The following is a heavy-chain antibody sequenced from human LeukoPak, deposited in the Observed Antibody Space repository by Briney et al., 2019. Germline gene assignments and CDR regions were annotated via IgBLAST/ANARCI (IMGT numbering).Heavy chain of an antibody. D-gene: IGHD3-16*01. J-gene: IGHJ4*02. CDR1: GFTFSSYG. Sequence: PGRSLRLSCAASGFTFSSYGMHWVRQAPGKGLEWVAVISYDGSNKYYADSVKGRFTISRDNSKNTLYLQMNSLRAEDTAVYYCAKDSRREGIMITFGGVMDYWGQGTLVTVSS. CDR2: ISYDGSNK. V-gene: IGHV3-30*18. CDR3: AKDSRREGIMITFGGVMDY.